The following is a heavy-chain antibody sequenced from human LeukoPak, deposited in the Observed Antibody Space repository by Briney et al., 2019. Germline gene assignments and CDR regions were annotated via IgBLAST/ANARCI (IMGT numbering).Heavy chain of an antibody. D-gene: IGHD6-19*01. CDR3: ARDRRAGFDY. V-gene: IGHV3-21*01. CDR1: GFTFSSYS. CDR2: IGSSSSYI. Sequence: GGSLRLSCAASGFTFSSYSMNWVRQAPGKGLEWVSSIGSSSSYIYYADSVKGRFTISRDNAKNSLYLQMNSLRAEDTAVYYCARDRRAGFDYWGQGTLVTVSS. J-gene: IGHJ4*02.